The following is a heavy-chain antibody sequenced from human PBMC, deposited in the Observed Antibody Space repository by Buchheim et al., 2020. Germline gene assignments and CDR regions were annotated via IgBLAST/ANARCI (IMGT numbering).Heavy chain of an antibody. CDR2: MNPNSGNT. CDR1: GYTFTSYD. Sequence: QVQLVQSGAEVKKPGASVKVSCKASGYTFTSYDINWVRQATGQGLEWMGWMNPNSGNTGYAQKFQGRVTMTRNTSLSTANMELSSLRSEDTAVYYCARGLYYDYVWGSYRRTSDYWGQGTL. J-gene: IGHJ4*02. V-gene: IGHV1-8*01. D-gene: IGHD3-16*02. CDR3: ARGLYYDYVWGSYRRTSDY.